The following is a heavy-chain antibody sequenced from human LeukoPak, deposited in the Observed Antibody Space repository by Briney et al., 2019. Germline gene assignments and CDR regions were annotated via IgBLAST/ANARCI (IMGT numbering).Heavy chain of an antibody. J-gene: IGHJ4*02. D-gene: IGHD3-9*01. CDR2: ISAYNGNT. Sequence: GASVKVSCKASGYTFTSYGISWVRQAPGQGLEWMGWISAYNGNTNYAQKLQGRVTMTTDTSTSTAYMELRSLRSDDTAVYYCARDRESTSYYDILTGYYDYWGQGTLVTVSS. V-gene: IGHV1-18*01. CDR3: ARDRESTSYYDILTGYYDY. CDR1: GYTFTSYG.